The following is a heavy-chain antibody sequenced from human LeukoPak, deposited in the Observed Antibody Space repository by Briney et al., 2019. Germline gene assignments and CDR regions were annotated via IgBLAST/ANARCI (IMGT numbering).Heavy chain of an antibody. J-gene: IGHJ1*01. CDR1: GGSFSGYY. V-gene: IGHV4-34*01. CDR3: ATTATAADFQH. Sequence: PSETLSLTCAVYGGSFSGYYWSWIRQPPGKGLEWIGEINHSGSTNYNPSLKSRVTISVDTSKNQFSLKLSSVTAADTAVYYCATTATAADFQHWGQGTLVTVSS. CDR2: INHSGST.